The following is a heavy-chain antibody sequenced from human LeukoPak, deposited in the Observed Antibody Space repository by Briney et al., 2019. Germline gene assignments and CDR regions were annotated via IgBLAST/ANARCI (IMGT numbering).Heavy chain of an antibody. CDR1: GFTFSSYS. CDR3: ARDIMIFGVVTTSYYGMDV. V-gene: IGHV3-21*01. Sequence: TGGSLRLSCAASGFTFSSYSLNWVRQAPGKGLEWVSSISSSGNYIYYAESVEGRFTSSRDNAKNSLFMQMNSLRAEDTAVYYCARDIMIFGVVTTSYYGMDVWGQGTTVTVSS. D-gene: IGHD3-3*01. CDR2: ISSSGNYI. J-gene: IGHJ6*02.